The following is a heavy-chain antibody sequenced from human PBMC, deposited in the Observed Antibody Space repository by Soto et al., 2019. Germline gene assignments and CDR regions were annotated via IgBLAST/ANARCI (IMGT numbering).Heavy chain of an antibody. V-gene: IGHV4-59*08. CDR3: VRQGIGNLHGLVDV. Sequence: QVQLQQSGPGLVKPSETLSLTCSVSSGPTSSHNWGWIRQTPGRGLEWIGYVYSTVGTSYNPSLNSRVTISADTSTNHISLTLTSVTAADTAVYYCVRQGIGNLHGLVDVWGQGTTVRVSS. CDR2: VYSTVGT. D-gene: IGHD1-1*01. J-gene: IGHJ6*02. CDR1: SGPTSSHN.